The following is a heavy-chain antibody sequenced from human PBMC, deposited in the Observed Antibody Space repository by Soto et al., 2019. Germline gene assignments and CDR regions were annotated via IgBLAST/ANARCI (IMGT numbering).Heavy chain of an antibody. CDR3: ARVVPGAEAWFGP. V-gene: IGHV1-18*01. J-gene: IGHJ5*02. CDR1: GYTFSNYG. D-gene: IGHD2-2*01. CDR2: ISLYSDGT. Sequence: ASVKVSCKTSGYTFSNYGITWVRQAPGQPLEWLGWISLYSDGTNYAQKFQGRGSMTTDTSTTTAYMELRSRRSDDTAVYYCARVVPGAEAWFGPWGQGTLVTVSS.